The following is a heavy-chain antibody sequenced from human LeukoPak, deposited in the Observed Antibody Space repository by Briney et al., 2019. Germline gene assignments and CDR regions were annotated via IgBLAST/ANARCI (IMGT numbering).Heavy chain of an antibody. D-gene: IGHD3-10*01. CDR1: GGSFSGYY. CDR3: ARRGLGRSITMVRGVHYFDY. Sequence: PSETLSLTCAVYGGSFSGYYWSWIRQPPGKGLEWIGEINHSGSTNYNPSLKSRVTISVDTSKNQFSLKLSSVTAADTAVYYCARRGLGRSITMVRGVHYFDYWGQGTLVTVSS. CDR2: INHSGST. J-gene: IGHJ4*02. V-gene: IGHV4-34*01.